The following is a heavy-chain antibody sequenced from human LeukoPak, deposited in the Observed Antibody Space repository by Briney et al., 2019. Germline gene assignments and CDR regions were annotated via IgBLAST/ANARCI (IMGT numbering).Heavy chain of an antibody. CDR3: AKDLVVVPAATLDY. V-gene: IGHV3-23*01. CDR1: GFTFSSLG. J-gene: IGHJ4*02. D-gene: IGHD2-2*01. Sequence: GKSLRLSCAASGFTFSSLGMHWVRQAPGKGLEWVSAISGSGGSTYYADSVKGRFTISRDNSKNTLYLQMNSLRAEDTAVYYCAKDLVVVPAATLDYWGQGTLVTVSS. CDR2: ISGSGGST.